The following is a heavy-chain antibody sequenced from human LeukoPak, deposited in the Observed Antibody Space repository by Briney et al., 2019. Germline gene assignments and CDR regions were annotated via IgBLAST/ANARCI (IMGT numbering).Heavy chain of an antibody. CDR1: GFTFSDYY. D-gene: IGHD6-13*01. CDR2: ISSSGGTI. V-gene: IGHV3-11*01. Sequence: PGGSLRLSCAASGFTFSDYYMSWIRQAPGKGLEWDSYISSSGGTIYYADSVKGRFTISRDNAKNSLYLQMNSLRAEDTAVYYCARDPSGYSSSWLDYWAREPWSPSPQ. J-gene: IGHJ4*02. CDR3: ARDPSGYSSSWLDY.